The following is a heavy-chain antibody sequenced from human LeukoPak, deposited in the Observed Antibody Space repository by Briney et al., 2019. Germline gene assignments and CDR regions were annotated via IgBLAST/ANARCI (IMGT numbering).Heavy chain of an antibody. D-gene: IGHD1-26*01. CDR3: ARSYSGTYPDY. CDR1: GYTFTTYG. CDR2: TSTYSIHA. Sequence: ASVKVSCKASGYTFTTYGINWVRQAPGQGLEWVGWTSTYSIHANYAQEVQGRVTMTSDTSTSTAYMELRNLRSDDTAVYYCARSYSGTYPDYWGQGTLVTVSS. V-gene: IGHV1-18*01. J-gene: IGHJ4*02.